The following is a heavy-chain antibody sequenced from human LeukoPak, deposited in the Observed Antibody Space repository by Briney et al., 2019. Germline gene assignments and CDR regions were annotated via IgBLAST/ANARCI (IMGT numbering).Heavy chain of an antibody. CDR3: GSAYYGDYGAY. CDR2: IYPNGDA. J-gene: IGHJ4*02. CDR1: GFTVSSNY. Sequence: AGGSLRLSCAASGFTVSSNYLSWVRQAPRKGLEWVSVIYPNGDAYYADSLKGRFTISRDTSKNTMYLQMNSLSAEDRAVYYCGSAYYGDYGAYWGQGALVTVSS. V-gene: IGHV3-66*01. D-gene: IGHD4-17*01.